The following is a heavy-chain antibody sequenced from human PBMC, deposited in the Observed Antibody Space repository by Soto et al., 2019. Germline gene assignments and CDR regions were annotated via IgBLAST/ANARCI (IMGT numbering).Heavy chain of an antibody. CDR2: IYPGDSDT. D-gene: IGHD2-15*01. Sequence: PGEPLKISCKGSGYSFTSYWIGWVRQMPGKGLEWMGIIYPGDSDTRYSPSSQGQVTISADKSISTAYLQWSSLKASDTAMYYCARPGYCSSSSCPDYYSGMDVWGQGTTVTVSS. V-gene: IGHV5-51*01. CDR3: ARPGYCSSSSCPDYYSGMDV. CDR1: GYSFTSYW. J-gene: IGHJ6*02.